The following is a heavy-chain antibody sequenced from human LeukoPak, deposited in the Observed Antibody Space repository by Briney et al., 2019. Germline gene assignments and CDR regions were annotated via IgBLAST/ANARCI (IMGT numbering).Heavy chain of an antibody. CDR2: IYYSGST. CDR1: GGSISSGGYY. Sequence: SQTLSLTCTVSGGSISSGGYYWSWIRQHPGKGLEWIGYIYYSGSTYYNPSLKSRVTISVDTSKNQFSLKVSSLTAADTAVYYCARPGSLRGVAFDYWGQGVVVTVSS. CDR3: ARPGSLRGVAFDY. V-gene: IGHV4-31*03. D-gene: IGHD3-10*01. J-gene: IGHJ4*02.